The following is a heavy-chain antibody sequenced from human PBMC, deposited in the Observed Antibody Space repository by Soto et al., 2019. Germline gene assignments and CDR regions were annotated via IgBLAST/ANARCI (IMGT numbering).Heavy chain of an antibody. CDR2: IIPIFGTA. D-gene: IGHD5-12*01. V-gene: IGHV1-69*06. CDR1: GGTFSSYA. Sequence: QVQLVQSGAEVKKPGSSVKVSCKASGGTFSSYAISWVRQAPGQGREWMGGIIPIFGTANYAQKFQGRVTITADKSTITDYMELSRLRSEDTAVYYCAIRRDGYNSHYYYGMDVWGQGTTVTVSS. CDR3: AIRRDGYNSHYYYGMDV. J-gene: IGHJ6*02.